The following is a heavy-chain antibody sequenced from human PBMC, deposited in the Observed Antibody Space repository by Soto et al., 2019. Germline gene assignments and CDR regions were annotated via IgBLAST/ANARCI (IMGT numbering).Heavy chain of an antibody. Sequence: SETLSLTCTVSGGSISSNYWSWIRQPPGKGLEWIGEIYHSGSTNYNPSLKSRVTISVDKSKNQFSLKLSSVTAADTAVYYCARDRGDNSAYDSSYYGMDVWGQGTTVT. CDR3: ARDRGDNSAYDSSYYGMDV. D-gene: IGHD5-12*01. V-gene: IGHV4-59*12. CDR1: GGSISSNY. J-gene: IGHJ6*02. CDR2: IYHSGST.